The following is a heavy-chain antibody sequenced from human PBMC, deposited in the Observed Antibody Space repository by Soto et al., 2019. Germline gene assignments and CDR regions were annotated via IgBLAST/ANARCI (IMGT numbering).Heavy chain of an antibody. V-gene: IGHV1-69*01. CDR3: ARVSRGPIDN. J-gene: IGHJ4*02. CDR1: GGSFSDYT. D-gene: IGHD3-10*01. Sequence: QAQLVQSVAEVKKPGSSVKVSCKASGGSFSDYTINWVRQAPGQGLEWMGGVIPIFQTPTYAQNFQGRVTITADESTSTAYMELNSLTSGDTAVYYCARVSRGPIDNWGQGTLVTVSS. CDR2: VIPIFQTP.